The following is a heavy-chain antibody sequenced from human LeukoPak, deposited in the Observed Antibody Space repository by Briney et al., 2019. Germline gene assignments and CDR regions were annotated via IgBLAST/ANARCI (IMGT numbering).Heavy chain of an antibody. CDR2: ISSSSSYI. D-gene: IGHD3-3*01. Sequence: GGSLRLSCAASGFTFSSYSMNWVRQAPGKGLEWVSSISSSSSYIYYADSVKGRFTISRDNAKNSLYLQMNSLRAEDTAVYYCAKGPYYDFWTSLFDYWGQGTLVTVSS. V-gene: IGHV3-21*04. J-gene: IGHJ4*02. CDR1: GFTFSSYS. CDR3: AKGPYYDFWTSLFDY.